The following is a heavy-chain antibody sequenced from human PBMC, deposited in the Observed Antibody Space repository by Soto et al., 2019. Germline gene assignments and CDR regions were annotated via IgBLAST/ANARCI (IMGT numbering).Heavy chain of an antibody. CDR1: GFTFSSYA. CDR3: AREGRERNIWFDP. Sequence: GGSLRLSCAASGFTFSSYAMSWVRQAPGKGLEWVSAISVSGGSTNYADPVKGRLTISRDNSKNTLYLQINSLRAEDTAVYYCAREGRERNIWFDPWGQGTLVTVSS. V-gene: IGHV3-23*01. CDR2: ISVSGGST. D-gene: IGHD1-1*01. J-gene: IGHJ5*02.